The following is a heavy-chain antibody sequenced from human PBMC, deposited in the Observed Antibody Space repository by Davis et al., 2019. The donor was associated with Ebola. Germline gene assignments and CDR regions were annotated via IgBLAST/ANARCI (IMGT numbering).Heavy chain of an antibody. Sequence: SPNISCAASGFTISSYGMHWVRQAPGKGLVWVAVIWYDGSNIYYADPVKGRFTISRDNSKNTLYLQMNSLRAEDTAVYYCASTAVQGLISYWGQGTLVTVSS. CDR3: ASTAVQGLISY. CDR1: GFTISSYG. CDR2: IWYDGSNI. J-gene: IGHJ4*02. V-gene: IGHV3-33*08. D-gene: IGHD3-10*01.